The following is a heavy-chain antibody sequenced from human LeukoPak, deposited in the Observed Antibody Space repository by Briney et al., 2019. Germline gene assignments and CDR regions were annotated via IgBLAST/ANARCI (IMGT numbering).Heavy chain of an antibody. D-gene: IGHD5-24*01. J-gene: IGHJ6*03. V-gene: IGHV3-7*01. CDR1: GFTFSSYW. CDR2: IKQDGSEK. CDR3: ARSLGSSRWLQWGYYYYMDV. Sequence: PGGSLRLSCAASGFTFSSYWMSWVRQAPGKGLGWVANIKQDGSEKYYVDSVKGRFTISRDNAKNSLYLQMNSLRAEDTAVYYCARSLGSSRWLQWGYYYYMDVWGKGTTVTVSS.